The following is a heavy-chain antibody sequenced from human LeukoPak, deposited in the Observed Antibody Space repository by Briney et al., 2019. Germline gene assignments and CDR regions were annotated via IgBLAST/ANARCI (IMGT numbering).Heavy chain of an antibody. CDR3: ARHAGQHYDPNWFDP. CDR1: GYSFTSYW. Sequence: GESLNISCKGSGYSFTSYWISWVRQMPGKGLEWMGRIDPSDSYTNYSPSFQGQVTISADKSISTAYLQWSSLKASDTAMYYCARHAGQHYDPNWFDPWGQGTLVTVSS. J-gene: IGHJ5*02. CDR2: IDPSDSYT. V-gene: IGHV5-10-1*04. D-gene: IGHD3-3*01.